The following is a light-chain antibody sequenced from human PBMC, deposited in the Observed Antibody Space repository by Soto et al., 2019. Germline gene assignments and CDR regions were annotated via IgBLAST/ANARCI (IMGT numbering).Light chain of an antibody. J-gene: IGKJ4*01. CDR3: QQYNTLPRT. CDR2: GAS. V-gene: IGKV3-15*01. CDR1: QSVRSN. Sequence: ELVMTQSPATLSVSPGDRATLSCRANQSVRSNLAWYQQRPGQAPRLLIYGASTRATDIPARFSGSGSGTEFTLTISSLQSEDYAVYYCQQYNTLPRTFGGGAKVDIK.